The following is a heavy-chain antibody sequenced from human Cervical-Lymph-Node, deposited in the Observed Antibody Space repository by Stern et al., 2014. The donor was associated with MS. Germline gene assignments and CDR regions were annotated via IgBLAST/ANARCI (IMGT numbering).Heavy chain of an antibody. CDR3: AKGDGGPLIDY. D-gene: IGHD5-24*01. CDR1: GFTFNTYG. V-gene: IGHV3-30*18. Sequence: VQLVESGGGVVQPGRSLRLSCAASGFTFNTYGIHWVRQAPGKGLEWVAVISYDGSNKYYADSVKGRFTISRDNSKDTVYLQMNSLRAEDTAVYYCAKGDGGPLIDYWGQGTLVTVSS. CDR2: ISYDGSNK. J-gene: IGHJ4*02.